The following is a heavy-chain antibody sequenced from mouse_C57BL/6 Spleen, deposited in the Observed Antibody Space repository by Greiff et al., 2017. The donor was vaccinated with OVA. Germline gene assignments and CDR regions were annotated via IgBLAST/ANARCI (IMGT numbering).Heavy chain of an antibody. CDR3: ARLYYDYDEKNYAMDY. J-gene: IGHJ4*01. D-gene: IGHD2-4*01. Sequence: QVQLQQPGAELVMPGASVKLSCKASGYTFTSYWMHWVKQRPGQGLEWIGEIDPSDSYTNYNQKFKGKSTLTVDKSSSTAYMQLSSLTSEDSAVYYGARLYYDYDEKNYAMDYWGQGTSVTVSS. V-gene: IGHV1-69*01. CDR2: IDPSDSYT. CDR1: GYTFTSYW.